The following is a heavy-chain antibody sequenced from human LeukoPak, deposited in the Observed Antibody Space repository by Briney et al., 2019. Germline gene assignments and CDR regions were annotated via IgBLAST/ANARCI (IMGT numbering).Heavy chain of an antibody. CDR2: ISGSGGST. J-gene: IGHJ6*02. CDR1: GFTFRNYA. V-gene: IGHV3-23*01. CDR3: AKHSSYFYYYGMDV. Sequence: GGSLRLSCAASGFTFRNYAMSWVRQAPGKGLEWVSGISGSGGSTYYADSVKGRFTISRDNSKNTLYLQMNSLRAEDTAVYYCAKHSSYFYYYGMDVWGQGTTVTVSS.